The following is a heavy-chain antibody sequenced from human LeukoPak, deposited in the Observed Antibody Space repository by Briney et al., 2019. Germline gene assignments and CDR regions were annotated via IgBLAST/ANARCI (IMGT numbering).Heavy chain of an antibody. V-gene: IGHV4-59*08. CDR2: IYSSGSA. CDR1: GGSINSYF. J-gene: IGHJ3*02. D-gene: IGHD6-13*01. CDR3: ARLLRGSRATFDI. Sequence: SETLSLTCTVSGGSINSYFWFWIRQPPGKGLEWIAYIYSSGSANYNPSLKTRVTISVDTSKNQFSLKLSSVTAADTAVYCCARLLRGSRATFDIWGQGTLVTVSS.